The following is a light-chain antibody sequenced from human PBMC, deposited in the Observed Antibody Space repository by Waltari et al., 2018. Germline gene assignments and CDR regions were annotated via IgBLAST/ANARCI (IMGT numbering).Light chain of an antibody. V-gene: IGKV3-11*01. CDR2: SAS. Sequence: EIVLTQSPATLSLSPGETATLSCRASQSVSSSLAWYQQKPGQAPRLLIYSASNRATGIPARFSGSGSGTDFTLTISNLEPEDFAVYYCQQRSNWPLTFGGGTKVEIK. CDR3: QQRSNWPLT. J-gene: IGKJ4*01. CDR1: QSVSSS.